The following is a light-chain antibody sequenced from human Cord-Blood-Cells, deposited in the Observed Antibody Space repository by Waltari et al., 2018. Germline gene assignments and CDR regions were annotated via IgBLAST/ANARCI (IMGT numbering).Light chain of an antibody. Sequence: QSALTQPASVSGSPGPSITISCTGTSRDVGGYNYVSWYQQHPGKAPKHMIYDVSKRPSGVSNRFSGSKSGNTASLTISGLQAEDEADYYCSSYTSSSTWVFGGGTKLTVL. V-gene: IGLV2-14*01. J-gene: IGLJ3*02. CDR3: SSYTSSSTWV. CDR1: SRDVGGYNY. CDR2: DVS.